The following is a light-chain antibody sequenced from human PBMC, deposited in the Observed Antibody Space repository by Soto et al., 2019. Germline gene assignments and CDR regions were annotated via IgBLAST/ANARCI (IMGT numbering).Light chain of an antibody. J-gene: IGKJ5*01. CDR3: QHANSFPIT. CDR2: AAS. CDR1: QGMSSS. V-gene: IGKV1D-12*01. Sequence: DIQMTQSPSSVSASVGDRVTITCRASQGMSSSLAWYQQKPGKAPKLLIYAASSLQSGVPSRFSGSGSGTDFTLTINSLQPEDYGSYYCQHANSFPITFAQETGLEI.